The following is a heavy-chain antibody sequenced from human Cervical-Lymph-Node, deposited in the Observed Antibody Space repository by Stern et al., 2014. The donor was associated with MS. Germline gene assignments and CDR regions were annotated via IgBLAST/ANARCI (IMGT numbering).Heavy chain of an antibody. Sequence: EVQLVQSGAEVKKPGESLKISCKGSGYTFTNNWIAWVRQMPGKGLEWMGFIYPDDSVIRYSPSFPGQGTISADKSISTAYMQCGSLKAADSAVFYCASPPPRRKWDDPNYGMDVWGQGTTVTVSS. J-gene: IGHJ6*02. CDR1: GYTFTNNW. D-gene: IGHD1-1*01. V-gene: IGHV5-51*03. CDR3: ASPPPRRKWDDPNYGMDV. CDR2: IYPDDSVI.